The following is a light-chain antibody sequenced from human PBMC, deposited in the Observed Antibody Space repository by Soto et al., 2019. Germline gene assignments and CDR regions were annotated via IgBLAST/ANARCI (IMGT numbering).Light chain of an antibody. Sequence: DIQMTQSPSTLSASVGDRVTITCRASQSISNWLAWYQQKPGKAPKILIYDSSTLQSGVPSRFSGSGSGTEFTLTISSLQPDDFATYYCQQYDSYLWTFGQGTKVDI. CDR3: QQYDSYLWT. CDR2: DSS. V-gene: IGKV1-5*01. CDR1: QSISNW. J-gene: IGKJ1*01.